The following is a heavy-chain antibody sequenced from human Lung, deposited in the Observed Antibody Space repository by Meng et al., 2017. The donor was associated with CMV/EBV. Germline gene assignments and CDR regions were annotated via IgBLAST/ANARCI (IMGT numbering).Heavy chain of an antibody. CDR2: IYPGDSDT. V-gene: IGHV5-51*01. D-gene: IGHD3-10*01. CDR1: GYSFSSYW. J-gene: IGHJ4*02. Sequence: GGSLRLXCKGSGYSFSSYWIGWVRQMPGKGLEWMGIIYPGDSDTTYSPSFQGQVTISADKSISTAYLQWSSLKASDTAMYYCARTMGPAPFDYWGQGTLVTVSS. CDR3: ARTMGPAPFDY.